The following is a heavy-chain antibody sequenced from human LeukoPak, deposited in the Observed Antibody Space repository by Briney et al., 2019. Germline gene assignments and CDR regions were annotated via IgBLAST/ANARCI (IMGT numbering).Heavy chain of an antibody. V-gene: IGHV1-69*04. D-gene: IGHD4-17*01. J-gene: IGHJ1*01. CDR2: IIPILGIA. CDR3: ASSGYGGNSAFTYFQH. Sequence: SVKVSCKASGGTFSSYAISWVRQAPGQGLEWVGRIIPILGIANYAQKFQGRVTITADKSTSTAYMGLSSLRSEDTAVYYCASSGYGGNSAFTYFQHWGQGTLVTVSS. CDR1: GGTFSSYA.